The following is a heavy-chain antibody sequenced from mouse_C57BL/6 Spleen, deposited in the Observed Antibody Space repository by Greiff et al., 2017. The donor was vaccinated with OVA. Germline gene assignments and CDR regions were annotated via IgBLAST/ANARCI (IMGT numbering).Heavy chain of an antibody. CDR1: GYTFTSYW. D-gene: IGHD3-2*02. CDR3: ARPEGSSGYSFAY. Sequence: QVQLQQPGAELVKPGASVKLSCKASGYTFTSYWLQWVKQRPGQGLEWIGEIDPSDSYTNYHQKFKGKATVSVDTSSSTAYMQLSSLTSEDSAVYYCARPEGSSGYSFAYWGQGTLVTVSA. V-gene: IGHV1-50*01. J-gene: IGHJ3*01. CDR2: IDPSDSYT.